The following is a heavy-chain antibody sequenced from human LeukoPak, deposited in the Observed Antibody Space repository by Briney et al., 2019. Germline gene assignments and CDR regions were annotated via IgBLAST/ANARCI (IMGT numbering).Heavy chain of an antibody. CDR2: ITSNGDNT. J-gene: IGHJ4*02. CDR1: GLTFSSYA. CDR3: VKRGSAGSYSD. Sequence: PGGSLRLSCSASGLTFSSYAMHWVRQAPGKGLEYVSAITSNGDNTYYADSVKGRFTISRDNSKNTLYLQMSSLRTEDTAVYYCVKRGSAGSYSDWGQGTLVTVSS. D-gene: IGHD3-10*01. V-gene: IGHV3-64D*06.